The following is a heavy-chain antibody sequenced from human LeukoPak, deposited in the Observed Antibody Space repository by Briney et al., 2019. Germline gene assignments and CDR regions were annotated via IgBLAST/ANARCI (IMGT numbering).Heavy chain of an antibody. J-gene: IGHJ4*02. V-gene: IGHV4-34*01. CDR3: ARGRRVIGFDY. D-gene: IGHD2-21*01. CDR1: GGSFSGYY. Sequence: SETLSLTCAAYGGSFSGYYWSWIRQPPGKGLEWIGEINHSGSTNYNPSLKSRVTISIDTSKNQFSLKLSSVTAADTAVYYCARGRRVIGFDYWGQGTLVTVSS. CDR2: INHSGST.